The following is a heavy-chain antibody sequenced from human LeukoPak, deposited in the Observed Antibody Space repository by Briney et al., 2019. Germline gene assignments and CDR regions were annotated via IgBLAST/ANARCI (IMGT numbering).Heavy chain of an antibody. D-gene: IGHD4-17*01. V-gene: IGHV1-46*01. CDR3: AREDADYTFSFDF. CDR1: GYSFTRNY. J-gene: IGHJ4*02. Sequence: ASVKVSCKASGYSFTRNYMHWVRQAPGQGLEWMGIINPRGGSTTYAQKFQGRLTMTRDTSTSTVYMELSSLRSEDTAVYYCAREDADYTFSFDFWGQGTLVTVSS. CDR2: INPRGGST.